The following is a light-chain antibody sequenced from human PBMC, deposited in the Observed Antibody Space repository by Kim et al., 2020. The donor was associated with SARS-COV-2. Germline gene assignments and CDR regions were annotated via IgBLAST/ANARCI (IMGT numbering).Light chain of an antibody. V-gene: IGLV2-14*03. CDR1: SSNVGGYNY. CDR3: SSYTTTTTRV. CDR2: DVG. Sequence: QSALTQPASVSGSLGQSITISCTGTSSNVGGYNYVSWYQQHPGKAPKLMIYDVGTRPSGVSDRFSGSKSGNTASLTISGLQTEDEADYYCSSYTTTTTRVFGGGTQLTVL. J-gene: IGLJ3*02.